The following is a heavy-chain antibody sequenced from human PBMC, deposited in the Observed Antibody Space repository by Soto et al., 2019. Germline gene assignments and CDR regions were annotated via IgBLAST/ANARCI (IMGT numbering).Heavy chain of an antibody. CDR3: ARVADCSGGRCYFSVDY. CDR2: IYYSGST. D-gene: IGHD2-15*01. Sequence: QVQLQESGPGLVKPSQTLSLTCTVSGGSISSGDYYWSWIRQPPGKGLEWIGYIYYSGSTYYNPSIKSRVTTSVDTSKNQFSLKLSSVTAADTAVYYCARVADCSGGRCYFSVDYWGQGTLVTVSS. CDR1: GGSISSGDYY. V-gene: IGHV4-30-4*01. J-gene: IGHJ4*02.